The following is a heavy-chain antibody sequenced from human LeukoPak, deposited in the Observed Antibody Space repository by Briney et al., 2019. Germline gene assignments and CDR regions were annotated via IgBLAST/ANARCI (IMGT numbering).Heavy chain of an antibody. CDR1: GFTFNSYG. Sequence: GGSLRLSCAASGFTFNSYGMHWVRQAPGKGLEWVAVISYHESKRYYADSVKGRFTISRDNSKNTLYLQMNSLRAEDTAVYYCARNIYDSSGYYFDHWGQGTLVTVSS. V-gene: IGHV3-30*03. D-gene: IGHD3-22*01. CDR3: ARNIYDSSGYYFDH. CDR2: ISYHESKR. J-gene: IGHJ4*02.